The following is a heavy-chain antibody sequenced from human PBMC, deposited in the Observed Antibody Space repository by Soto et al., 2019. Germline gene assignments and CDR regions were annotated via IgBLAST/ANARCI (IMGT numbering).Heavy chain of an antibody. CDR1: GFTFSSYA. Sequence: EVQLLESGGGLVQPGGSLRLSCAASGFTFSSYAMSWVRQAPGKGLEWVSAISGSGGSTYYADSVKGRFTISRDNSKNTLYLQMNSLRAEDTAVYYCATSHYGSGGPLAVWGQGTTVTVSS. D-gene: IGHD3-10*01. CDR3: ATSHYGSGGPLAV. V-gene: IGHV3-23*01. J-gene: IGHJ6*02. CDR2: ISGSGGST.